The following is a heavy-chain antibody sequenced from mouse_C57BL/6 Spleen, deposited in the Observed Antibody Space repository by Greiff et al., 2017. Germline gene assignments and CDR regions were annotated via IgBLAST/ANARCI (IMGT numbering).Heavy chain of an antibody. V-gene: IGHV1-47*01. CDR3: ARGGYDYDEAIDY. CDR1: GYTFTTSP. D-gene: IGHD2-4*01. Sequence: QVQLQQSGAELVKPGASVKMSCKASGYTFTTSPLEWMKQNHGKSLEWIGNFHPYNDYTKYIEKFKGNATLTVEKSSCTVYLELSRLTSDDSAVYDCARGGYDYDEAIDYWGQGTTLTVSS. CDR2: FHPYNDYT. J-gene: IGHJ2*01.